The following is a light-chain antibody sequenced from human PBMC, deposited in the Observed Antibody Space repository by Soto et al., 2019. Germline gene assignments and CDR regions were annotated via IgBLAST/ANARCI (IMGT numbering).Light chain of an antibody. CDR3: SSYTSDNTYV. CDR1: SSDVGGNNY. J-gene: IGLJ1*01. Sequence: QSALTQPASVAGYPGQSIAISCSGTSSDVGGNNYVSWYQQHPGKAPRVMIYDVSNRPSGISDRFSGSKSGNTATLTISGLQAEDEADYYCSSYTSDNTYVFASGTKVTVL. CDR2: DVS. V-gene: IGLV2-14*03.